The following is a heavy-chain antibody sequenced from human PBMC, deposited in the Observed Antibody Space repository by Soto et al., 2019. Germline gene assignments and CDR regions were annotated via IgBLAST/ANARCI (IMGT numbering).Heavy chain of an antibody. J-gene: IGHJ6*03. CDR2: IYSGGST. V-gene: IGHV3-66*01. D-gene: IGHD3-10*01. CDR3: ARGFGYYYMYV. CDR1: GLTVSSNS. Sequence: EVQLVESGGGLVQPGGSLRLSCAASGLTVSSNSMSWVRQAPGKGLEWVSIIYSGGSTYYADSVKGRFTISRDNSKNTLYIQMNSLRAEDTAVYYCARGFGYYYMYVWGKGTTVTVSS.